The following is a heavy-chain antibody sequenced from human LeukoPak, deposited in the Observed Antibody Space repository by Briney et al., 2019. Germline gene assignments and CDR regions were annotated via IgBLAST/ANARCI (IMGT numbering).Heavy chain of an antibody. D-gene: IGHD4-17*01. J-gene: IGHJ4*02. CDR2: LYYSGST. CDR1: GGSISSYY. Sequence: SETLSLTCSVSGGSISSYYRSWIRQPPGKGLEWIGYLYYSGSTNYNPSLKSRVTISVDTSKNQFSLKLNSVTAADTAVYYCARSSEYGDPFNYWGQGTLVTVSS. V-gene: IGHV4-59*08. CDR3: ARSSEYGDPFNY.